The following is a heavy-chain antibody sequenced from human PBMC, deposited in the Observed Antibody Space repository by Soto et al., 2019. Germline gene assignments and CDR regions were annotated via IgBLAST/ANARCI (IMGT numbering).Heavy chain of an antibody. J-gene: IGHJ4*02. CDR1: GFIFDTYA. CDR2: ISGSGGTT. D-gene: IGHD2-8*01. V-gene: IGHV3-23*01. CDR3: AKGRGRFKSGVQKTFDX. Sequence: GGSLRLSCVASGFIFDTYAMSWVRQAPGKGLEWVSAISGSGGTTYYADSVKGRLTISRDNSKNILYLQLNSLRVEDTAVYYCAKGRGRFKSGVQKTFDXWGQGNLVTV.